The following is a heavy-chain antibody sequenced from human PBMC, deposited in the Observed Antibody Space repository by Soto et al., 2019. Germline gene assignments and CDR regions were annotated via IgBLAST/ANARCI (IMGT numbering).Heavy chain of an antibody. CDR2: ISAYNGNT. D-gene: IGHD5-12*01. Sequence: ASVKVSCKASGYTFTSYGISWVRQAPGQGLEWMGWISAYNGNTNYAQKLQGRVTMATDTSTSTAYMELRSLRSDDTAVYYCASGDSGYDPPDYWGQGTPVTSPQ. CDR3: ASGDSGYDPPDY. V-gene: IGHV1-18*01. J-gene: IGHJ4*02. CDR1: GYTFTSYG.